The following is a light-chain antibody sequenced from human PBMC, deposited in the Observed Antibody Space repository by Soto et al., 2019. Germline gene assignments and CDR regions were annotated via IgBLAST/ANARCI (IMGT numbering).Light chain of an antibody. CDR3: QHYNSYSNT. CDR1: QSLGRR. CDR2: DAS. J-gene: IGKJ1*01. V-gene: IGKV1-5*01. Sequence: DIQMTQSPSTLSESVGDRVTLTCRASQSLGRRLAWYQQKPGKAPNLLIYDASSLESGVPSRFSGSGSGTEFTLTISSLQPDDFATYYCQHYNSYSNTFGPGTKVDI.